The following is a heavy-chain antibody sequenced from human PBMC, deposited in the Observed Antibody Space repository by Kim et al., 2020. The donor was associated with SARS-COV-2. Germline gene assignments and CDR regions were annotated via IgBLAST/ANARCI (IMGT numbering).Heavy chain of an antibody. J-gene: IGHJ4*02. CDR2: IRSKAYGGTT. CDR3: TRDLGYSGYDYFDY. V-gene: IGHV3-49*03. CDR1: GFTFGDYA. D-gene: IGHD5-12*01. Sequence: GGSLRLSCTASGFTFGDYAMSWFRQAPGKGLEWVGFIRSKAYGGTTEYAASVKGRFTISRDDSKSIAYLQMNSLKTEDTAVYYCTRDLGYSGYDYFDYWGQGTLVTVSS.